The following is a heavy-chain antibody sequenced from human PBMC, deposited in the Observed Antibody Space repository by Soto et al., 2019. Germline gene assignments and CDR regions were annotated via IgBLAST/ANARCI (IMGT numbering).Heavy chain of an antibody. Sequence: QVQLVESGGGVVQPGRSLRLSCAASGFTFSSYGMHWVHQAPGKGLEWVAVIWYDGSNKYYADSVKGRFTISRDNSKNTLYLQMNSLRAEDTAVYYCASSGYSSSWYSVDDGMDVWGQGTTVTVSS. CDR1: GFTFSSYG. CDR3: ASSGYSSSWYSVDDGMDV. J-gene: IGHJ6*02. V-gene: IGHV3-33*01. D-gene: IGHD6-13*01. CDR2: IWYDGSNK.